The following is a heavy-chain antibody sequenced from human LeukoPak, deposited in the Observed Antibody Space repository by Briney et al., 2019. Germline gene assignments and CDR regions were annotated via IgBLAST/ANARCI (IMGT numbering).Heavy chain of an antibody. CDR1: GFTFSSYA. J-gene: IGHJ5*02. D-gene: IGHD4-17*01. V-gene: IGHV3-30-3*01. CDR3: ARDPFFTTVTNWFDP. Sequence: RAGSLRLSCAASGFTFSSYAMHWVREAPGKGLEWVAVISYDGSNKYYADSVKGRFTISRDNSKNTLYLQMNSLRAEDTAVYYCARDPFFTTVTNWFDPWGQGTLVTVSS. CDR2: ISYDGSNK.